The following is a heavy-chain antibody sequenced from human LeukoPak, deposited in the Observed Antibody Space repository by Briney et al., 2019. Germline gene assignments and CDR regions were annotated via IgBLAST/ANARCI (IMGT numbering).Heavy chain of an antibody. V-gene: IGHV4-59*01. Sequence: PSETLSLTCTVSGGSISSYYWSWIRQPPGKGLEWIGYIYYSGSTNYNPSLKSRVTISVDTSKNQISLKLSSVTAADTAVYYCARVQLERRRWFDPWGQGTLVTVSS. CDR3: ARVQLERRRWFDP. D-gene: IGHD1-1*01. J-gene: IGHJ5*02. CDR1: GGSISSYY. CDR2: IYYSGST.